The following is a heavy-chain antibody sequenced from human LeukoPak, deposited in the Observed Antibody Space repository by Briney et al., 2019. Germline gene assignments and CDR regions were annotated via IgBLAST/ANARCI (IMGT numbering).Heavy chain of an antibody. CDR2: IYDTGST. Sequence: PSETLSLTCTVSGGSILTYYWSWIRQPPGKGLEWIGYIYDTGSTNYNPSLKSRVTISVETSKNQFSLKLSSVTAADAAVYYCARDTGSYSFDYWGQGTLVTVSS. D-gene: IGHD1-26*01. CDR1: GGSILTYY. V-gene: IGHV4-59*01. CDR3: ARDTGSYSFDY. J-gene: IGHJ4*02.